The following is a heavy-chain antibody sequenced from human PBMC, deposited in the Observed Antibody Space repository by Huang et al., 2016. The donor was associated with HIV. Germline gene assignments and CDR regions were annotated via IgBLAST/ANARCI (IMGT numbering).Heavy chain of an antibody. D-gene: IGHD3-10*01. CDR2: MNPKSGNV. CDR1: GYTFTNYD. CDR3: ARGFGINYNHEAFDV. V-gene: IGHV1-8*01. J-gene: IGHJ3*01. Sequence: QIQLAQSGAEVKKPGASVKVSCKASGYTFTNYDINWVGQASGRGLEWMGGMNPKSGNVGYTKKFQGRVAILRNSSINTSYLEVTSLASEDTAVYYCARGFGINYNHEAFDVWGQGTMVTVSS.